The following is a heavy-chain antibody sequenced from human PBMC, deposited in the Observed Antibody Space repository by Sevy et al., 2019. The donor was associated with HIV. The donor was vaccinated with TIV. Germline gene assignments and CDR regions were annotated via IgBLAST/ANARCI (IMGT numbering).Heavy chain of an antibody. J-gene: IGHJ3*02. CDR3: ARDTDDAFDI. V-gene: IGHV3-33*01. CDR1: GFTFSSYG. D-gene: IGHD4-4*01. CDR2: IWYDGSNK. Sequence: GGSLRLSCAASGFTFSSYGMHWVRQAPGKGLEWVAVIWYDGSNKYYADSMKGRFTISRDNSKNTLYLQMNSLRAEDTAVYYCARDTDDAFDIWGQGTMVTVSS.